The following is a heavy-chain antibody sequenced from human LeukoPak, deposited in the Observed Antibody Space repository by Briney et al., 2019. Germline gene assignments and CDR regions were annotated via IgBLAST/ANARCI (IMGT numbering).Heavy chain of an antibody. V-gene: IGHV4-61*02. D-gene: IGHD4-17*01. CDR1: GGSISSGSYY. CDR2: IYTSGST. Sequence: SETLSLTCTVSGGSISSGSYYWSWIRQPAGKGLEWIGRIYTSGSTNYNRSLKSRVTISLGTSKNQFSLKLNPVTAADTAVYYCARHRNYGDRTFDYWGQGTLVTVSS. CDR3: ARHRNYGDRTFDY. J-gene: IGHJ4*02.